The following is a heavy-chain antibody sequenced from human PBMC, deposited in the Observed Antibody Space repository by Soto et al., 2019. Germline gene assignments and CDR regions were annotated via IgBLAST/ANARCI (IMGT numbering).Heavy chain of an antibody. V-gene: IGHV3-33*01. CDR1: GFTVRNHG. CDR2: IWYDGSEK. D-gene: IGHD1-26*01. CDR3: ARWSDKKVVDP. J-gene: IGHJ5*02. Sequence: QVQLVESGGGVVQPGRSLRLSCEGSGFTVRNHGMHWVRQAPGKGLEWLAVIWYDGSEKYYADSVRGRFFVSRDNAKNTLYLQMNSLTVEDTALYYCARWSDKKVVDPWVQGTAVTVSS.